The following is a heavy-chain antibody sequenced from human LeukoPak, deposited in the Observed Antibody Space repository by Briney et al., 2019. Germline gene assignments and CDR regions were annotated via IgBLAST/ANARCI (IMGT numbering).Heavy chain of an antibody. CDR3: ARLPSSSSGSDY. CDR2: ISSSSSYI. CDR1: GFTFSSYS. V-gene: IGHV3-21*01. Sequence: GGSLRLSCAASGFTFSSYSMNWVRQAPGKGLEWVSSISSSSSYIYYADSVKGRFTISRDNAKNSLYLQMNSLRAEDTAVYYCARLPSSSSGSDYWGQGTLVTVSS. D-gene: IGHD6-6*01. J-gene: IGHJ4*02.